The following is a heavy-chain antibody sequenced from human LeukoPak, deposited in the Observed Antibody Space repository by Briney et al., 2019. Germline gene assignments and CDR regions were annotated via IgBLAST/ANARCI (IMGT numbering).Heavy chain of an antibody. CDR3: ARDQYPYGSWSYTDY. J-gene: IGHJ4*02. Sequence: PSETLSLTCTVSGGSISSSSYYWGWIRQPPGKGLEWIGSIYYSGSTYYNPSLKSRVTISVDTSKNQFSLKLSSVTAADTAVYYCARDQYPYGSWSYTDYWGQGTLVTVSS. CDR1: GGSISSSSYY. D-gene: IGHD3-10*01. V-gene: IGHV4-39*07. CDR2: IYYSGST.